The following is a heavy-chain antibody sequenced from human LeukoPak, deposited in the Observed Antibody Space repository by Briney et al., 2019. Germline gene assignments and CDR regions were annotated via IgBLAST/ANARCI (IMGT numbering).Heavy chain of an antibody. V-gene: IGHV5-51*01. J-gene: IGHJ4*02. CDR1: GYRFTSYW. CDR3: ARMAHSGSYGGDY. Sequence: GESLKISCKGSGYRFTSYWIGLVRQMPGKGLEWMGIIYPGDSDNRYSPSFQGQVTISADKSISTAYLQWSSLKASDTAMYYCARMAHSGSYGGDYWGQGTLVTVSS. D-gene: IGHD1-26*01. CDR2: IYPGDSDN.